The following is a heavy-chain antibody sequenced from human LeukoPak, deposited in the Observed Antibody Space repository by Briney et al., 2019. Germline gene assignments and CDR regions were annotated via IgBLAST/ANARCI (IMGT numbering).Heavy chain of an antibody. CDR2: ISSSGSTI. D-gene: IGHD3-10*01. J-gene: IGHJ5*02. CDR1: GFTFSSYE. V-gene: IGHV3-48*03. CDR3: ATNYYYGSGSYSGPRPDWFDP. Sequence: PGGSLRLSCAASGFTFSSYEMNWVRQAPGKGLEWVSYISSSGSTIYYADSVKGRFTISRDNAKNSLYLQMNSLRAEDTAVYYCATNYYYGSGSYSGPRPDWFDPWGQGTLVTVSS.